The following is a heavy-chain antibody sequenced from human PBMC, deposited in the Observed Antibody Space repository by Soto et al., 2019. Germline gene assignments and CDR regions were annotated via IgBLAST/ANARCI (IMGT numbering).Heavy chain of an antibody. D-gene: IGHD2-2*01. Sequence: QVQLQESGPGLLKPSQTLSLTCTVSGGSISSGGYYWSWIRQHPGKGLEWIGYICYSGSTYYNPSLKSRVTISVDTSKNQFSLKLSSVTAADTAVYYCARDSGYCSSTSCYAGENWFDPWGQGTLVTVSS. CDR2: ICYSGST. CDR1: GGSISSGGYY. J-gene: IGHJ5*02. CDR3: ARDSGYCSSTSCYAGENWFDP. V-gene: IGHV4-31*03.